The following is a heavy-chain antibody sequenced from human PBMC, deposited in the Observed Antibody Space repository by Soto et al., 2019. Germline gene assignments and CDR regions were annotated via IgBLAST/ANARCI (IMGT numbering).Heavy chain of an antibody. CDR1: GFTFSSYW. Sequence: GGSLRLSCAASGFTFSSYWMSWVRQAPGKGLEWVANIKQDGSEKYYVDSVKGRFTISRDNAKNSLYLQMNSLRAEDTAVYYCARTGWNWYYYGMDVWGQGTTFPAS. D-gene: IGHD1-7*01. J-gene: IGHJ6*02. CDR2: IKQDGSEK. CDR3: ARTGWNWYYYGMDV. V-gene: IGHV3-7*05.